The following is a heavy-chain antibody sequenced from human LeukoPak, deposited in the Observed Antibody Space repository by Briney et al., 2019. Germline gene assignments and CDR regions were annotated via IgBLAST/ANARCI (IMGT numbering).Heavy chain of an antibody. V-gene: IGHV3-9*03. D-gene: IGHD3-22*01. CDR3: VRESGSYYFDY. Sequence: AGGSLRLSCAASGFSFDDYAMHWVRQAPGKGLEWVSGITGNGGTIAYAGSVKGRFTVSRDNAKSSLYLQMSSLRAEDMALYYCVRESGSYYFDYWGQGTLVTVSS. CDR2: ITGNGGTI. CDR1: GFSFDDYA. J-gene: IGHJ4*02.